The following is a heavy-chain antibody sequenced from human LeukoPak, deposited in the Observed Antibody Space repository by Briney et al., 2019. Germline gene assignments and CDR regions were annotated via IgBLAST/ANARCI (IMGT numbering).Heavy chain of an antibody. CDR1: GFTFSSYG. V-gene: IGHV3-30*03. CDR2: ISYDGSNK. D-gene: IGHD6-13*01. Sequence: GRSLRLSCATSGFTFSSYGMHWVRQAPGKGLEWVAVISYDGSNKHSADSVKGRFTISRDNSKNTLYLQMNSLRAEDTAVYYCATGYSSSWYPHYFDYWGQGTLVTVSS. CDR3: ATGYSSSWYPHYFDY. J-gene: IGHJ4*02.